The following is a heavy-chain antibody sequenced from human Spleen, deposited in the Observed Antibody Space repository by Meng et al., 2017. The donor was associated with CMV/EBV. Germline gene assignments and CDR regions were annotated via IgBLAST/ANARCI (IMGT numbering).Heavy chain of an antibody. CDR3: AKDLGFGESWLDYFDY. J-gene: IGHJ4*02. CDR2: ISDSGSTI. CDR1: GFTFSDFH. D-gene: IGHD3-10*01. V-gene: IGHV3-11*01. Sequence: GESLKISCAASGFTFSDFHMSWIRQAPGKGLEWVSFISDSGSTIYYADSVKGRFTISRDNAKNSLYLQMNSLRAEDTAVYYCAKDLGFGESWLDYFDYWGQGTLVTVSS.